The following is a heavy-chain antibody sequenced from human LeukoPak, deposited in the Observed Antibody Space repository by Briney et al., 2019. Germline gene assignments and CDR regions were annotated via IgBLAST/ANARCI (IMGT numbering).Heavy chain of an antibody. J-gene: IGHJ4*02. CDR1: GGSISSYY. CDR3: ARHQLAYSSGWYFNY. D-gene: IGHD6-19*01. Sequence: SETLSLTWTVSGGSISSYYWSWIRQPPGKGLEWIGYIYYSGSTNYNPSLKSRVTISVDTSKNQFSLKLSSVTAADTAVYYCARHQLAYSSGWYFNYWGQGTLVTVSS. V-gene: IGHV4-59*08. CDR2: IYYSGST.